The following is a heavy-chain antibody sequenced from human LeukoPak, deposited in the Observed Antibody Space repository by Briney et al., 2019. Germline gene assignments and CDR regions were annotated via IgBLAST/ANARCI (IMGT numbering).Heavy chain of an antibody. CDR3: ARDTLYSGDYVDAFDI. V-gene: IGHV4-39*07. J-gene: IGHJ3*02. CDR1: GGSISSSSYY. D-gene: IGHD3-16*01. CDR2: IYYSGST. Sequence: SETLSLTCTVSGGSISSSSYYWGWIRQPPGKGLEWIGSIYYSGSTYYNPSLKSRVTISVDTSKNQFSLKLSSVTAADTAVYYCARDTLYSGDYVDAFDIWGQGTMVTVSS.